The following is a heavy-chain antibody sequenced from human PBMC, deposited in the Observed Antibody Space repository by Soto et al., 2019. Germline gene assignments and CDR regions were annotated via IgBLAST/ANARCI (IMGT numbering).Heavy chain of an antibody. Sequence: SETLSLTCAVSGCSISSGYYWGWIRQPPGKGLEWIGSIYQNGSTYYNPSLKSRVTISVDTSKNQFSLKLSSVTAADTAVYYCARDNYDFWSGTNYYGMDVWGQGTTVTVSS. CDR2: IYQNGST. V-gene: IGHV4-38-2*02. CDR1: GCSISSGYY. D-gene: IGHD3-3*01. J-gene: IGHJ6*02. CDR3: ARDNYDFWSGTNYYGMDV.